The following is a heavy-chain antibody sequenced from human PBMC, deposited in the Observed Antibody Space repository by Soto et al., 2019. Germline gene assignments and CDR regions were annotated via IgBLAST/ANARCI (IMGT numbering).Heavy chain of an antibody. Sequence: QAQLVQSGAEVRKPGASVKVSCKASGYTSNNYALHWVRQAPGQSLEWMGWINAGNGITKYSQSFQGRVTITRDTSADTVHLELTSLRSEDTAVYYCARERLTLVGGAPFFWGQGSLVIVSS. J-gene: IGHJ4*02. CDR2: INAGNGIT. CDR1: GYTSNNYA. D-gene: IGHD3-10*01. V-gene: IGHV1-3*01. CDR3: ARERLTLVGGAPFF.